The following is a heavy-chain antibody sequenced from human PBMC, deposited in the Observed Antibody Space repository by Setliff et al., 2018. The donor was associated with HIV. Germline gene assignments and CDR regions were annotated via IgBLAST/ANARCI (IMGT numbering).Heavy chain of an antibody. CDR1: GFSFSNFA. D-gene: IGHD2-2*01. J-gene: IGHJ6*01. CDR2: ISDSGGAS. V-gene: IGHV3-23*01. CDR3: AQGRTTTWYDMDV. Sequence: PGGSLRLSCAASGFSFSNFAMNWARQAPGKGLEWVSGISDSGGASHYADSVKGRFTISRDNSKNTLHLQMDSLRVEDTAVYYCAQGRTTTWYDMDVWGQGTTVTVSS.